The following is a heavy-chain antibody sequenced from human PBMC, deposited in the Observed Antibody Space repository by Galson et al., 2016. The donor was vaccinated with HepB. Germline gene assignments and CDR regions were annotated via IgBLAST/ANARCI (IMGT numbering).Heavy chain of an antibody. CDR2: INHSGVR. J-gene: IGHJ3*01. V-gene: IGHV4-34*01. D-gene: IGHD3-3*01. CDR1: GGSFSGYY. Sequence: LSLTCAVSGGSFSGYYWNWMRQPPGKGREWIGEINHSGVRDYNPSLKSRVTISVDMSKNQFSLKLTSVSAADTAVYYCELRFLDYDAFDFWGQGTMVTVSS. CDR3: ELRFLDYDAFDF.